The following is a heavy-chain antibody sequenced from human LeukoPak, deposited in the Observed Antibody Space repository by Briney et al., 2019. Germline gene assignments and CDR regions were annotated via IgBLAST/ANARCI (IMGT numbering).Heavy chain of an antibody. CDR2: ISYDGSNK. D-gene: IGHD6-19*01. V-gene: IGHV3-30*03. J-gene: IGHJ5*02. CDR1: GFTFSSYG. CDR3: ARDKLEGVVATPPSSGWYPNWFDP. Sequence: GGSLRLSCAASGFTFSSYGMHWVRQAPGKGLEWVAVISYDGSNKYYADSVKGRFTISRDNSKNTLYLQMNSLRAEDTAVYYCARDKLEGVVATPPSSGWYPNWFDPWGQGTLVTVSS.